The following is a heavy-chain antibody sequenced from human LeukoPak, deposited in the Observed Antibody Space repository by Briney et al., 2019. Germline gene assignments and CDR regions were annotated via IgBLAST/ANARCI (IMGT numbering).Heavy chain of an antibody. CDR3: AKARDSSGWYGGDY. Sequence: GGFLRLSCAASGFTFDDYAMHWVRQAPGKGLEWVSGISWNSGSIGYADSVKGRFTISRDNAKNSLYLQMNSLRAEDTALYYCAKARDSSGWYGGDYWGQGTLVTVSS. V-gene: IGHV3-9*01. J-gene: IGHJ4*02. CDR1: GFTFDDYA. D-gene: IGHD6-19*01. CDR2: ISWNSGSI.